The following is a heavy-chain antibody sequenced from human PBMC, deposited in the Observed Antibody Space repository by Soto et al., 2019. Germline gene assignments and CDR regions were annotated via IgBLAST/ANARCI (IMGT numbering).Heavy chain of an antibody. CDR2: IYPGDSDT. J-gene: IGHJ6*02. CDR3: AASIFYYGMDV. Sequence: GESLKISCKGSGYTFTNYWIGWVRQMPGKGLEWMGIIYPGDSDTKYNPSFQGQVTISADKSITTTYLQGSSLKASDTAIYYCAASIFYYGMDVWGQGTTVTVSS. CDR1: GYTFTNYW. V-gene: IGHV5-51*01.